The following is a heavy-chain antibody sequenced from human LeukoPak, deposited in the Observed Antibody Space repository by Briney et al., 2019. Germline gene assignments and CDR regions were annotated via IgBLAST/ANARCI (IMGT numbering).Heavy chain of an antibody. Sequence: PGGSLRLSCAASGFTVSSNYMSWVRQAPGKGLEWVSVIYSGGSTYYADSVKGRFTISRDNSKNTLYLQMNSLRAEDTAVYCCARVWYDILTGYVDYWGQGTLVTVSS. J-gene: IGHJ4*02. CDR1: GFTVSSNY. CDR2: IYSGGST. CDR3: ARVWYDILTGYVDY. V-gene: IGHV3-53*01. D-gene: IGHD3-9*01.